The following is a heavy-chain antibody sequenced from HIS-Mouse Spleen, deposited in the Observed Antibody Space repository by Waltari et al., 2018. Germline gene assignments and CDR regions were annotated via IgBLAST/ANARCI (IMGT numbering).Heavy chain of an antibody. D-gene: IGHD6-13*01. V-gene: IGHV4-39*07. CDR1: GGSISSSSYY. J-gene: IGHJ2*01. CDR3: AREIPYSSSWYDWYFDL. Sequence: QLQLQESGPGLVKPSETLSLTCTVSGGSISSSSYYWGWIRQPPGKGLEWIGSIYYSGSNYSNPYLKSRGTISVDTSKNQFSLKLSSVTAADTAVYYCAREIPYSSSWYDWYFDLWGRGTLVTVSS. CDR2: IYYSGSN.